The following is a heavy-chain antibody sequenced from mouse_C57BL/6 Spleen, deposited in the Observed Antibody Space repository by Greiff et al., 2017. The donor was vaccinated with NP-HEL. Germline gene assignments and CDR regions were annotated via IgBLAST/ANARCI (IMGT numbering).Heavy chain of an antibody. CDR2: IDPSDSYT. CDR1: GYTFTSYW. CDR3: ARTGYYGSSYLWYFDV. D-gene: IGHD1-1*01. V-gene: IGHV1-50*01. J-gene: IGHJ1*03. Sequence: VQLQQPGAELVKPGASVKLSCKASGYTFTSYWMQWVKQRPGQGLEWIGEIDPSDSYTNYNQKFKGKATLTVDKSSSTAYMQLSSLTSEDSAVYYCARTGYYGSSYLWYFDVWGTGTTVTVPS.